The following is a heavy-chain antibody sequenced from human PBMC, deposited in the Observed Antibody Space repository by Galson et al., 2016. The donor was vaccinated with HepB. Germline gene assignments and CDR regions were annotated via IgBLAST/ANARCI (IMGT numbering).Heavy chain of an antibody. CDR1: GGSISSGGYF. D-gene: IGHD6-13*01. Sequence: TLSLTCTVSGGSISSGGYFWTWIRQHPGKGLECIGYIFSSGSTNYNPSLKSRVMISLDKSKNHFSLNLSSVTAADTAIYYCARDRWDRSSWYAFDIWGQGTKVTVSS. CDR3: ARDRWDRSSWYAFDI. CDR2: IFSSGST. J-gene: IGHJ3*02. V-gene: IGHV4-31*03.